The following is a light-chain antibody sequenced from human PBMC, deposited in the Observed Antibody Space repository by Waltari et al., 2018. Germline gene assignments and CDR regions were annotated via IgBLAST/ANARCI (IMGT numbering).Light chain of an antibody. J-gene: IGKJ3*01. CDR1: QSVSNY. CDR2: GVS. CDR3: QQSYSTLMYT. Sequence: EIQMTQSPSSLSASIGDRVTITCRASQSVSNYLSWYQQKPGKAPKLLIYGVSNLQSGVPSRFSASGSGTDVTLTISSLQPEDFAIYYCQQSYSTLMYTFGPGTRVDVK. V-gene: IGKV1-39*01.